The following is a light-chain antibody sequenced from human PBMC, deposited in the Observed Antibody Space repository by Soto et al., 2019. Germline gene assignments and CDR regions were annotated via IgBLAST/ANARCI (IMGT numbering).Light chain of an antibody. J-gene: IGKJ4*01. CDR3: KQRSNLPFT. CDR2: DAY. Sequence: EIVLTQSPDTLSLSPGESATLSCRASQSVSRYLAWYQQKPGQTPRLLIYDAYNRAAGIQARFSGSGSGTDFTLTIRSLEPEDFAVYYCKQRSNLPFTFGGGTKVDIK. V-gene: IGKV3-11*01. CDR1: QSVSRY.